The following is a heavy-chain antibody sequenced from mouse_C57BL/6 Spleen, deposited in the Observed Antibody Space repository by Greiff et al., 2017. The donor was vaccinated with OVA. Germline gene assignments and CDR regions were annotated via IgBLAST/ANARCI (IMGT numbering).Heavy chain of an antibody. Sequence: VQLQQPGAELVRPGSSVKLSCKASGYTFTSYWMHWVKQRPIQGLEWIGNIDPSDSETHYNQKFKDKATLTVDKSSSTAYMQLSSLTSEDSAVYYCARDTTVEGFAYWGQGTLVTVSA. CDR1: GYTFTSYW. D-gene: IGHD1-1*01. CDR2: IDPSDSET. V-gene: IGHV1-52*01. J-gene: IGHJ3*01. CDR3: ARDTTVEGFAY.